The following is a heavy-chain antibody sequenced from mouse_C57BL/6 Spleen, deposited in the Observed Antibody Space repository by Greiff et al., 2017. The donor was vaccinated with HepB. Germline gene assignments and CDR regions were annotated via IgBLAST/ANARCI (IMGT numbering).Heavy chain of an antibody. Sequence: EVQLQQSGAELVRPGASVKLSCTASGFNIKDYYMHWVKQRPEQGLEWIGRIDPEDGDTEYAPKFQGKATMTADTSSNTAYLQLSSLTSEDTAVYYCTRWLLRGYAMYYWGQGTSVTVSS. CDR3: TRWLLRGYAMYY. J-gene: IGHJ4*01. V-gene: IGHV14-1*01. CDR1: GFNIKDYY. D-gene: IGHD2-3*01. CDR2: IDPEDGDT.